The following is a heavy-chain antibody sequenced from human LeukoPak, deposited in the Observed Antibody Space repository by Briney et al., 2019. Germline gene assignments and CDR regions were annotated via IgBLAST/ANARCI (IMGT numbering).Heavy chain of an antibody. V-gene: IGHV1-69*13. CDR1: GGTFSSYA. Sequence: ASVKVSCKASGGTFSSYAISWVRQAPGQGLEWMGGIIPIFGTANYAQKFQGRVTITADESTSTAYMELSSLRSEDTAVYYCARDRPSSTLYYYGMDVWGQGTTVTVSS. J-gene: IGHJ6*02. CDR2: IIPIFGTA. D-gene: IGHD2/OR15-2a*01. CDR3: ARDRPSSTLYYYGMDV.